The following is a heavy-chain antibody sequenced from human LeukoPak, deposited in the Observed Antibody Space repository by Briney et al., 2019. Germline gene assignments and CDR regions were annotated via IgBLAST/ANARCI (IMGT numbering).Heavy chain of an antibody. V-gene: IGHV3-48*04. CDR1: GFTFRTYA. CDR2: ITSDSSTI. J-gene: IGHJ4*02. Sequence: GGSLRLSCAVSGFTFRTYAMNWMRQAPGKGPEWVSYITSDSSTIYYADSVKGRFTVSRDNAKNSLYLQMNSLRVEDTAVYYCTRRLSVWGQGTLVTVSS. CDR3: TRRLSV. D-gene: IGHD2/OR15-2a*01.